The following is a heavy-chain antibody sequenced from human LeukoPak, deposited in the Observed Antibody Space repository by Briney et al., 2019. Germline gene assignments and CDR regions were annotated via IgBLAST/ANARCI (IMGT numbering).Heavy chain of an antibody. D-gene: IGHD3-22*01. Sequence: PSETLSLTCTVSGGSISSSSYYWGWIRQPPGKGLEWIGSIYYSGSTYYNPSLKSRVTISVDTSKNQFSLKLSSVTAADTAVYYCARNLPYDSSGYYYVPVRAWDYWGQGTLVTVSS. J-gene: IGHJ4*02. CDR1: GGSISSSSYY. CDR2: IYYSGST. CDR3: ARNLPYDSSGYYYVPVRAWDY. V-gene: IGHV4-39*07.